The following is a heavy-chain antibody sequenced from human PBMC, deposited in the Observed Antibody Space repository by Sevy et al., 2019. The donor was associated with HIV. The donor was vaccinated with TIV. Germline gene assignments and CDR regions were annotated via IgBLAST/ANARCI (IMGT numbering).Heavy chain of an antibody. Sequence: GGSLRLSCAASGFTFSSYAMHWVRQAPGKGLEYVSAISSNGGSTYYANSVEGRFTISRDNSKNTLYLQMGSLRAEDMAVYYCARESFYGGNPDAFDIWGQGTMVTVSS. CDR3: ARESFYGGNPDAFDI. J-gene: IGHJ3*02. D-gene: IGHD4-17*01. CDR2: ISSNGGST. CDR1: GFTFSSYA. V-gene: IGHV3-64*01.